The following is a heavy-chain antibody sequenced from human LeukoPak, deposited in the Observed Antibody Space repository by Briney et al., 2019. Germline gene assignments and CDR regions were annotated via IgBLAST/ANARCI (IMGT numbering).Heavy chain of an antibody. V-gene: IGHV3-43D*03. CDR3: AKDETGYSSSWYDL. CDR1: GFTFDDYA. J-gene: IGHJ5*02. CDR2: ISWDGGST. Sequence: PGGSLRLSCAASGFTFDDYAMHWVRQAPGKGLEWVSLISWDGGSTYYADSVKGRFTISRDSSKNTLYLQMNSLRAEDTAVYYCAKDETGYSSSWYDLWGQGTLVTVSS. D-gene: IGHD6-13*01.